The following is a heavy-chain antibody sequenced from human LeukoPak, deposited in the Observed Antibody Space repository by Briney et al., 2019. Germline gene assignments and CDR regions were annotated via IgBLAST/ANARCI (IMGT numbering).Heavy chain of an antibody. Sequence: GGSLRLXCAASGFAVSTNYLSWVRQAPGKGLEWVSVIYSDGSTYYTDSVKGRFTISRDNSKNTLYLQMNSLRPEDTAVYYCARDQRSESYYPWGWFDPWGQGTLVTVSS. CDR3: ARDQRSESYYPWGWFDP. J-gene: IGHJ5*02. CDR1: GFAVSTNY. V-gene: IGHV3-66*02. D-gene: IGHD1-26*01. CDR2: IYSDGST.